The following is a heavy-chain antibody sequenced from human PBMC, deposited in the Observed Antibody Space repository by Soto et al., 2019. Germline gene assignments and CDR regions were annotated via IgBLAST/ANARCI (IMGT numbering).Heavy chain of an antibody. CDR3: ARDPLTMFGVVIKQNWFDP. D-gene: IGHD3-3*01. CDR1: GYTFTSYD. J-gene: IGHJ5*02. Sequence: ASVKVSCKASGYTFTSYDINWVRQATGQGLEWMGWMNPNSGNTGYAQKFQGRVTMTRNTSISTAYMELSSLRSEDTAVYYCARDPLTMFGVVIKQNWFDPWGQGTLVTVSS. V-gene: IGHV1-8*01. CDR2: MNPNSGNT.